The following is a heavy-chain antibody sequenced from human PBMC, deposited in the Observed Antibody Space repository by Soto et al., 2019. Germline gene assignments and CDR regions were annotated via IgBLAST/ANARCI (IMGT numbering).Heavy chain of an antibody. CDR3: AREASDYDILTGYFSYYFDY. Sequence: QVQLVQSGAEVKKPGASVKVSCKASGYTFTSYGISWVRQAPGQGLEWMGWISAYNGNTNYAQKLQGRVTMTPDTSTSTAYMELRSLRSDDTAGYYCAREASDYDILTGYFSYYFDYWGQGTLVTVSS. J-gene: IGHJ4*02. CDR2: ISAYNGNT. V-gene: IGHV1-18*01. D-gene: IGHD3-9*01. CDR1: GYTFTSYG.